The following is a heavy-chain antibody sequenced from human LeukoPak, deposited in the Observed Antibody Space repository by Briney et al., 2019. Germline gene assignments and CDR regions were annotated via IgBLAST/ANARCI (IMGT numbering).Heavy chain of an antibody. D-gene: IGHD3-3*02. J-gene: IGHJ1*01. CDR2: MNPNSGNT. V-gene: IGHV1-8*01. CDR3: ARARRTIFGVVIVKSSEYFQH. Sequence: GASVKVSCKASGYTFTSYDINWVRQATGQGLEWMGWMNPNSGNTGYAQKFQGRVTMTRNTSISTAYMELSSLRSEDTAVYYCARARRTIFGVVIVKSSEYFQHWGQGTLVTVSS. CDR1: GYTFTSYD.